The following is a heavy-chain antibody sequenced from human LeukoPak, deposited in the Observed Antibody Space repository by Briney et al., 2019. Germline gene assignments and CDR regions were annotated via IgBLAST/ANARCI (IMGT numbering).Heavy chain of an antibody. CDR2: IYASGST. V-gene: IGHV4-61*02. Sequence: PSETLSLTCTVSGGSISSSNYYWSWIRQPAGKGLEWIGRIYASGSTNYNPSLKSRVTISVDTSKNQFSLKLSSVTAADTAVYYCAREAYYYDSTGYWDAFDFWGQGTMITVSS. D-gene: IGHD3-22*01. CDR3: AREAYYYDSTGYWDAFDF. CDR1: GGSISSSNYY. J-gene: IGHJ3*01.